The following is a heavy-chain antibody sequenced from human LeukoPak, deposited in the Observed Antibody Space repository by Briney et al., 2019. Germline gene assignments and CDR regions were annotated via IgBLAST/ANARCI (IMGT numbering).Heavy chain of an antibody. CDR2: IYYSGST. CDR1: GGSISSYY. J-gene: IGHJ4*02. D-gene: IGHD4-11*01. Sequence: SETLSLTCTVSGGSISSYYWSWIRQPPGKGLEWIGYIYYSGSTNYNPSLKSRVTISVDASKNQFSLKLSSVTAADTAVYYCARHGGTRVTLVEVYYFDYWGQGTLVTVSS. CDR3: ARHGGTRVTLVEVYYFDY. V-gene: IGHV4-59*08.